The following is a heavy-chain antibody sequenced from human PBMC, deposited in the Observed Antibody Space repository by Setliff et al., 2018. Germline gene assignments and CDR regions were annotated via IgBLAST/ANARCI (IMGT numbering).Heavy chain of an antibody. CDR2: VHASGSP. CDR1: GGSITSGSFY. Sequence: KPSETLSLTCTVSGGSITSGSFYWSWIRQPAGKKLEWIGRVHASGSPDYNPSFKSRVTISRDTSTNQFSLKLGSVTAADTAVYYCVRHLWGRWMAASSDYFDYWGQGSLVTVSS. CDR3: VRHLWGRWMAASSDYFDY. V-gene: IGHV4-61*02. D-gene: IGHD3-3*02. J-gene: IGHJ4*02.